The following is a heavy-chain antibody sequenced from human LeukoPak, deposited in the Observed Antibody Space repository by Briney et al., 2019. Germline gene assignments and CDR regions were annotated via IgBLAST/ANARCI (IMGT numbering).Heavy chain of an antibody. CDR3: ARDPPYYYGSGSYFDY. V-gene: IGHV1-69*06. D-gene: IGHD3-10*01. J-gene: IGHJ4*02. CDR2: IIPIFGTA. Sequence: PGSSVKVSCKASGGTFSSYAISWVRQAPGQGLEWMGRIIPIFGTANYAQKFQGRVTITADKSTSTAYMELSSLRSEDTAVYYCARDPPYYYGSGSYFDYWGQGTLVTVSS. CDR1: GGTFSSYA.